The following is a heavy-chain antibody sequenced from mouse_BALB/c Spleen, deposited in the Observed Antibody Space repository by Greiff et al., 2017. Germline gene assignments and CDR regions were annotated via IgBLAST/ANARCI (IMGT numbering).Heavy chain of an antibody. CDR3: ARRALDRYGWYFDV. J-gene: IGHJ4*01. D-gene: IGHD2-14*01. V-gene: IGHV1-7*01. CDR1: GYTFTSYW. Sequence: QVQLKQSGAELAKPGASVKMSCKASGYTFTSYWMHWVKQRPGQGLEWIGYINPSTGYTEYNQKFKDKATLTADKSSSTAYMQLSSLTSEDSAVYYCARRALDRYGWYFDVWGQGTSVTVSS. CDR2: INPSTGYT.